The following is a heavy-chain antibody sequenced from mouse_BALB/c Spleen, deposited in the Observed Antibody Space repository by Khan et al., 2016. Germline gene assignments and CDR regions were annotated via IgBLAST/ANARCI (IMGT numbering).Heavy chain of an antibody. D-gene: IGHD2-4*01. CDR3: ARHGLPHWYFDL. CDR1: GFAFSRYD. J-gene: IGHJ1*01. V-gene: IGHV5-12-1*01. Sequence: EVELVESGGGLVKPGGSLKLSCAGSGFAFSRYDMSWVRQTPEKRLEWVAFISSGGDFTYFPDTMSGRFTISRDNTNNTLHLQMSSLRSDDTAIYYFARHGLPHWYFDLWGAGTTVTVSS. CDR2: ISSGGDFT.